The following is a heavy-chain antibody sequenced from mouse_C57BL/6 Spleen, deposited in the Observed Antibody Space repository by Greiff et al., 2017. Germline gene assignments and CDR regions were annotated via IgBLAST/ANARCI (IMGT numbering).Heavy chain of an antibody. Sequence: VQLQQSGAELVRPGASVTLSCKASGYTFTDYEMHWVKQTPVHGLEWIGAIDPETGGTAYNQKFKGKAILTADKSSSTAYMELRSLTSEDSAVYYCTRDYGDWYFDVWGTGTTVTVSS. CDR2: IDPETGGT. D-gene: IGHD2-4*01. J-gene: IGHJ1*03. CDR1: GYTFTDYE. V-gene: IGHV1-15*01. CDR3: TRDYGDWYFDV.